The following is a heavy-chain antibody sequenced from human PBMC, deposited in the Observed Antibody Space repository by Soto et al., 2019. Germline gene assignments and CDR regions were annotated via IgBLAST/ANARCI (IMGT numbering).Heavy chain of an antibody. J-gene: IGHJ6*02. CDR2: INSDGSST. CDR1: GFTFSSYW. V-gene: IGHV3-74*01. CDR3: AREAVYYYYGMDV. Sequence: GGSLRLSCAASGFTFSSYWMHWVRQAPGKGLVWVSRINSDGSSTSYADSVKGRFTISRDNAKNTLYLQMNSLRAEDTAVYYCAREAVYYYYGMDVWGRGTTVTVSS.